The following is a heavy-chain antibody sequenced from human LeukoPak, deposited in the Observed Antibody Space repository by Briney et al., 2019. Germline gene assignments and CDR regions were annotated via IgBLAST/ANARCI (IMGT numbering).Heavy chain of an antibody. Sequence: GGSLRLSCAASGFTFSNYAMSWVRQAPGKGLEWVSAISGSGGSTYYADSVKGRFTISRDNSKNTLYLQMNSLRAEDTAVYYCAKVGLVVVTAILNWFDPWGQGTLVTVSS. V-gene: IGHV3-23*01. CDR2: ISGSGGST. CDR3: AKVGLVVVTAILNWFDP. D-gene: IGHD2-21*02. CDR1: GFTFSNYA. J-gene: IGHJ5*02.